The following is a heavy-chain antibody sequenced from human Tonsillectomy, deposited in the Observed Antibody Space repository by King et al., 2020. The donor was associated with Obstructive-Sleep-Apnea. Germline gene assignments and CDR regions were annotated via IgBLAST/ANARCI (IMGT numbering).Heavy chain of an antibody. Sequence: VQLVESGGGLVQPGWSLRLSCAASGFTFSSYWMHWVRQAPGKGLVWVSRFNSDGSITSYADSVKGRFTIPRDNAKNTLYLQINSLRAEDTAVDYCARDPRENWYFDLWGRGTLVTVSS. V-gene: IGHV3-74*01. D-gene: IGHD1-26*01. J-gene: IGHJ2*01. CDR2: FNSDGSIT. CDR1: GFTFSSYW. CDR3: ARDPRENWYFDL.